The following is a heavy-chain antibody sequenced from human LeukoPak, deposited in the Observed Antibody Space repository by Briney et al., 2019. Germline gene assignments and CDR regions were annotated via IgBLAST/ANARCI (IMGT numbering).Heavy chain of an antibody. CDR3: AKDPGYSSSFPDY. D-gene: IGHD6-13*01. Sequence: GGSLRLSCAASGFTSSSYGMHLVRQATGKGLEWVAVISYDGSNKYYADSVKGRFTISRDNSKNTLYLQMNSLRAEDTAVYYCAKDPGYSSSFPDYWGQGTLVTVSS. CDR1: GFTSSSYG. J-gene: IGHJ4*02. V-gene: IGHV3-30*18. CDR2: ISYDGSNK.